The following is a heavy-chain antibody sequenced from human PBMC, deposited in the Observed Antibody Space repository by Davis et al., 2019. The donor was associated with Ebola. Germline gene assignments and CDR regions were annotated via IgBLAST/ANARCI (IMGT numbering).Heavy chain of an antibody. Sequence: HTGGSLRLSCAASGFTFSSYWMHWVRQAPGKGLVWVSRISSDGSSTSYADSVKGRFTISSDNAKNTLYLQKNSLRVEDTAVYYCAREMATTNDAFDIWGQGTMVSVSS. CDR3: AREMATTNDAFDI. D-gene: IGHD5-24*01. CDR1: GFTFSSYW. J-gene: IGHJ3*02. V-gene: IGHV3-74*01. CDR2: ISSDGSST.